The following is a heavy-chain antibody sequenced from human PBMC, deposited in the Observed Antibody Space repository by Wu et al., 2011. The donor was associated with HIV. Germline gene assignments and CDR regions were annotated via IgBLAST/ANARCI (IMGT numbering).Heavy chain of an antibody. J-gene: IGHJ4*02. CDR3: ATQVRGLNELDH. CDR2: INTSGGST. CDR1: GYSFASYH. V-gene: IGHV1-46*01. Sequence: QVQLVQSGAEVKKPGALVKISCKASGYSFASYHIHWVRQAPGQGLEWMGLINTSGGSTDYAQRFQDRVTMTSDTSASTVFLEMSSLRSEDTALYYCATQVRGLNELDHWGQGTLVTVLL. D-gene: IGHD3-10*01.